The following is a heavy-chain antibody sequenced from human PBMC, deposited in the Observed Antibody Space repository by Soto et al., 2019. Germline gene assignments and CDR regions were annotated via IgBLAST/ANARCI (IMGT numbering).Heavy chain of an antibody. CDR3: ATRPPQIVVVLFLFPS. J-gene: IGHJ5*02. CDR2: VYHSGST. Sequence: SETLSLTCAVSGDSISSTFWWTWVRQPPGKGLEWIGEVYHSGSTRYNPSLKSRVTISVDKPNNQFSLKLSSMTGADTAVYYCATRPPQIVVVLFLFPSWGQGTPVPVSS. D-gene: IGHD2-15*01. V-gene: IGHV4-4*02. CDR1: GDSISSTFW.